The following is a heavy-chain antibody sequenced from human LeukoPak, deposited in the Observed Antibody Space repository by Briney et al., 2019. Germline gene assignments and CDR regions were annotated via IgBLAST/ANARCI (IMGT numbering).Heavy chain of an antibody. Sequence: PSETLSLTCTVSGGSISSYYWSWIRQPPGKGLEWIGEINHSGSTNYNPSLKSRVTISVDTSKNQFSLKLSSVTAADTAVYYCARVSGYSGYDYDYWGQGTLVTVSS. CDR1: GGSISSYY. CDR3: ARVSGYSGYDYDY. D-gene: IGHD5-12*01. CDR2: INHSGST. V-gene: IGHV4-34*01. J-gene: IGHJ4*02.